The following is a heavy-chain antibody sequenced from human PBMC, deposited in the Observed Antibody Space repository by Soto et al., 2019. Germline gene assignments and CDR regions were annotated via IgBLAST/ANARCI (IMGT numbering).Heavy chain of an antibody. CDR2: INHSGST. D-gene: IGHD6-13*01. CDR3: ARVAAAGKYYYYYYGMDV. Sequence: SETLSLTCAVYGGSFSGYYWSWIRQPPGKGLEWIGEINHSGSTNYNPSLKSRVTISADTSKNQFSLKLSSVTAADTAVYYCARVAAAGKYYYYYYGMDVWGQGTTVTVSS. V-gene: IGHV4-34*01. J-gene: IGHJ6*02. CDR1: GGSFSGYY.